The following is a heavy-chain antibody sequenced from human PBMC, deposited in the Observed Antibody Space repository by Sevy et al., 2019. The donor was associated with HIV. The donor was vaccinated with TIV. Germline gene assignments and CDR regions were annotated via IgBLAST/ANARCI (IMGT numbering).Heavy chain of an antibody. D-gene: IGHD2-15*01. CDR2: IRYDGSNK. CDR1: GFTFSSYG. J-gene: IGHJ6*02. CDR3: ATSRYCSGGSCYGADYYYGMDV. V-gene: IGHV3-30*02. Sequence: GGSLRLSCAASGFTFSSYGMHWVRQAPGKGLEWVAFIRYDGSNKYYADSVKGRFTISRDNSKNTLHLQMNSLRAEDTAVYYCATSRYCSGGSCYGADYYYGMDVWGQGTTVTVSS.